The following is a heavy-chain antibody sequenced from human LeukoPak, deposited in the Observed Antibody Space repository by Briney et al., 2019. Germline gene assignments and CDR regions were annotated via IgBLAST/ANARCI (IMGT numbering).Heavy chain of an antibody. V-gene: IGHV4-39*01. D-gene: IGHD5-18*01. CDR2: IYYSGST. CDR3: ARHSGYSYGYAYYYYYMDV. Sequence: SETLSLTCTVSGGSISSSSYYRGWIRQPPGKGLEWIGSIYYSGSTYYNPSLKSRVTISVDPSKNQFSLKLSSVTAADTAVYYCARHSGYSYGYAYYYYYMDVWGKGTTATVSS. J-gene: IGHJ6*03. CDR1: GGSISSSSYY.